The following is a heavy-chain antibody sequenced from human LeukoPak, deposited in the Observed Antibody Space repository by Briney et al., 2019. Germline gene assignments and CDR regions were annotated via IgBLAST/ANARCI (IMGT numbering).Heavy chain of an antibody. CDR1: GDSINTSSYY. D-gene: IGHD3-3*01. CDR2: TSYSGST. CDR3: ARIGRGYDFWSGDYYYYYMDV. J-gene: IGHJ6*03. Sequence: SETLPLTCTVSGDSINTSSYYWGWIRRPPGKGLEWIGSTSYSGSTYYNPSLKSRVTISVDTSKNQFSLRLSSVTATDTAVYCCARIGRGYDFWSGDYYYYYMDVWGKGTTVTVSS. V-gene: IGHV4-39*01.